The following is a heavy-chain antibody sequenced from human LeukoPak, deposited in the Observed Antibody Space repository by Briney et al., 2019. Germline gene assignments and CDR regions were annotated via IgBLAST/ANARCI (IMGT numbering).Heavy chain of an antibody. J-gene: IGHJ6*04. Sequence: PGGSLRLSCAASGFTFSSYEMNWVRQAPGKGLEWVSYISSSGSTIYYADSVKGRFTISRDNAKKSLYLQMNSLRAEDTAVYYCAGLGITMIGGVWGKGTTVTISS. V-gene: IGHV3-48*03. CDR1: GFTFSSYE. D-gene: IGHD3-10*02. CDR2: ISSSGSTI. CDR3: AGLGITMIGGV.